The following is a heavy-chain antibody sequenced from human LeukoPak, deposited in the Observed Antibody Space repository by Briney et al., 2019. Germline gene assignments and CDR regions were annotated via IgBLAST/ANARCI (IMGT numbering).Heavy chain of an antibody. Sequence: GGSLRLSCAASGFTFSSFSMNWVRQAPGKGLEWVSSISSSSSYIYYADSVKGRFTISRDNAKNSLYLQMNSLRAEDTAVYYCARTPTPYCGGDCYDFDYWGQGTLVTVSS. CDR1: GFTFSSFS. CDR2: ISSSSSYI. V-gene: IGHV3-21*01. J-gene: IGHJ4*02. D-gene: IGHD2-21*02. CDR3: ARTPTPYCGGDCYDFDY.